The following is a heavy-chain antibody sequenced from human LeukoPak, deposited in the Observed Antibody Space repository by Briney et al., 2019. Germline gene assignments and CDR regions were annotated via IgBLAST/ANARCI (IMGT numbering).Heavy chain of an antibody. D-gene: IGHD3-10*01. Sequence: GGSLRLSCAASGFIFSNAWMSWVRQAPGKGLEWVGRIKSKTDGGTLDYAAPVRGRFSVSRDDSRNTLSLQMNSLKTEDTAVYYCTTGLGRRRGAMVDYWGQGTLVTVSS. CDR1: GFIFSNAW. CDR3: TTGLGRRRGAMVDY. J-gene: IGHJ4*02. V-gene: IGHV3-15*01. CDR2: IKSKTDGGTL.